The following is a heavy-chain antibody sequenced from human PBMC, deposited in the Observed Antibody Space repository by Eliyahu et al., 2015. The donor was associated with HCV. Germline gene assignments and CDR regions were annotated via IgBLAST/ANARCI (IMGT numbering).Heavy chain of an antibody. D-gene: IGHD3-10*01. Sequence: EVQLVESGGGLVQPGGSLRLSCAASGFTFSSYEMNWVRQAPGKGLEWVSYISSSGSTIYYADSVKGRFTISRDNAKNSLYLQMNSLRAEDTAVYYCARVVGFGELFIDYWGQGTLVTVSS. J-gene: IGHJ4*02. CDR1: GFTFSSYE. CDR3: ARVVGFGELFIDY. CDR2: ISSSGSTI. V-gene: IGHV3-48*03.